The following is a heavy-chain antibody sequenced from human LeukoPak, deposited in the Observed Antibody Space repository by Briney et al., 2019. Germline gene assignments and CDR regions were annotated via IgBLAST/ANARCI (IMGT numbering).Heavy chain of an antibody. D-gene: IGHD3-22*01. CDR1: GGSISNYY. J-gene: IGHJ6*03. Sequence: SETLSLTCTVCGGSISNYYWSWIRQPAGKGLEWIGRIYSSGSTNYNPSLKSRVTMSVDTSKNQSSLKLSSVTAADTAVYYCANLYYDSTTRYNYYMDVWGKGTTVTVSS. CDR3: ANLYYDSTTRYNYYMDV. CDR2: IYSSGST. V-gene: IGHV4-4*07.